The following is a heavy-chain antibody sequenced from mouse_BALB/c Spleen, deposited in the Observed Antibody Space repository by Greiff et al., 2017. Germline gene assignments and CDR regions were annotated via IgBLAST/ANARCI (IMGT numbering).Heavy chain of an antibody. Sequence: DVQLQESGGGLVQPGGSLRLSCATSGFTFTDYYMSWVRQPPGKALEWLGFIRNKANGYTTEYSASVKGRFTISRDNSQSILYLQMNTLRAEDSATYYCARDYRYAYYAMDYWGQGTSVTVSS. V-gene: IGHV7-3*02. D-gene: IGHD2-14*01. CDR2: IRNKANGYTT. CDR1: GFTFTDYY. CDR3: ARDYRYAYYAMDY. J-gene: IGHJ4*01.